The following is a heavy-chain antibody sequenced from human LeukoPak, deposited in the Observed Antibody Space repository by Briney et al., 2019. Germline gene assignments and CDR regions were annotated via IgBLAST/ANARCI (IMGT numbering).Heavy chain of an antibody. D-gene: IGHD1-26*01. Sequence: SETLSLTCTVSGGSISSSSYYWGWIRQPPGKGLEWIGSIYYSGSTYYNPSLKSRVTISVDTSKNQFSLKLSSVTAADTAVYYCAKNGQSGFSFDPWGQGTLVTVSS. CDR2: IYYSGST. V-gene: IGHV4-39*07. CDR1: GGSISSSSYY. J-gene: IGHJ5*02. CDR3: AKNGQSGFSFDP.